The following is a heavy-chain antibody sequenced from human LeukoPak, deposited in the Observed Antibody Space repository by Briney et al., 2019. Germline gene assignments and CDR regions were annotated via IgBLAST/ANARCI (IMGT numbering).Heavy chain of an antibody. CDR3: AKDPLFWYSSSWYLGEY. J-gene: IGHJ4*02. CDR1: GFTFSDFT. V-gene: IGHV3-73*01. CDR2: IRDKAASYAT. D-gene: IGHD6-13*01. Sequence: GGSLRLSCVASGFTFSDFTMHWVRQASGKGLEWVGRIRDKAASYATVYAASMKGRFTISRDDSKNTLYLQMNSLRAEDTAVYYCAKDPLFWYSSSWYLGEYWGQGTLVTVSS.